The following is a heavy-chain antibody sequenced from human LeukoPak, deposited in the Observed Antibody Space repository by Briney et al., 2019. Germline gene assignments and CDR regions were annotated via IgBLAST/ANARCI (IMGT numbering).Heavy chain of an antibody. CDR3: ARVDGSPDY. Sequence: VASVKVSCKASGGTFSSYAISWVRQAPGQRLEWMGWLNPKSGNTGHAQKFQGRVTITRDTSISTVYKELSSLRSEDTAVYFCARVDGSPDYWGQGTLVTVSS. J-gene: IGHJ4*02. CDR1: GGTFSSYA. D-gene: IGHD2-15*01. V-gene: IGHV1-8*03. CDR2: LNPKSGNT.